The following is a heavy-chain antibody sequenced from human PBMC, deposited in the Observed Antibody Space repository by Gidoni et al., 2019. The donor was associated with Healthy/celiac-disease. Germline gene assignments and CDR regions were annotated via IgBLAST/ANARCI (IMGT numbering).Heavy chain of an antibody. CDR2: ISSSGSTI. J-gene: IGHJ5*02. D-gene: IGHD6-25*01. Sequence: EVQRVESGGGVVQPGGSLRRPWAASGFPLSSYEMHCVRQGPGKGLEWVSYISSSGSTIYYADSVKGRFTISRDNAKNSLYLHMNSLRAEDTAVYYCARGSDSNAYHLVGFDPWGQGTLVTVSS. CDR1: GFPLSSYE. CDR3: ARGSDSNAYHLVGFDP. V-gene: IGHV3-48*03.